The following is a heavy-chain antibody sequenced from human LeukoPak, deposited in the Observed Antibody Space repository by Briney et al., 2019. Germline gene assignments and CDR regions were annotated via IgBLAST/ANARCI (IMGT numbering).Heavy chain of an antibody. CDR3: ARDQYSYAHAAH. Sequence: GGSLRLSCAASGFTVSSNYMSWVRQAPGKGLEWVSVIYSGGTTYYADSVKGRFTISRDNSKNTLHLQMNSLRAEDTAVYYCARDQYSYAHAAHWGQGTPVTVSS. J-gene: IGHJ4*02. CDR2: IYSGGTT. V-gene: IGHV3-66*01. D-gene: IGHD5-18*01. CDR1: GFTVSSNY.